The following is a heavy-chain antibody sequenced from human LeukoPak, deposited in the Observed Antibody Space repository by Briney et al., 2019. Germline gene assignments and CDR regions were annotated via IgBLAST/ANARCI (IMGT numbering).Heavy chain of an antibody. V-gene: IGHV3-48*01. J-gene: IGHJ4*02. Sequence: GGSLRLSCAASVLTLSSYGMNWVRQAPGKGLEWVSYISSSSSSIYYADSVKGRFTISRDNAKNSLYLQMNSLRAEDTAVYYCARDPDYWGQGTLVIVSS. CDR2: ISSSSSSI. CDR1: VLTLSSYG. CDR3: ARDPDY.